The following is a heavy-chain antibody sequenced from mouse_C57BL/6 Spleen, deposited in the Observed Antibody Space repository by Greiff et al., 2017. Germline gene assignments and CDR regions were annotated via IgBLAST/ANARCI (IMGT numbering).Heavy chain of an antibody. CDR2: INPSSGYT. V-gene: IGHV1-4*01. J-gene: IGHJ2*01. D-gene: IGHD1-3*01. CDR1: GYTFTSYT. CDR3: ARDNQGYFDY. Sequence: QVQLKQSGAELARPGASVKMSCKASGYTFTSYTMHWVKQRPGQGLEWIGYINPSSGYTKYNQKFKDKATLTADKSSSTAYMQLSSLTSEDSAVYYCARDNQGYFDYWGQGTTLTVSS.